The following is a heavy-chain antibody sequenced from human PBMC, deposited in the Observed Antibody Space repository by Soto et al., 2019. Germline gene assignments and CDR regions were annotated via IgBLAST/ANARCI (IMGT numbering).Heavy chain of an antibody. CDR1: GFTFSSYS. CDR3: AAAGCSSTRCQTHYYYGMDV. CDR2: ISSSSSYI. V-gene: IGHV3-21*01. D-gene: IGHD2-2*01. Sequence: PGGSLRLSCAASGFTFSSYSMNWVRQAPGKGLEWVSSISSSSSYIYYADSVKGRFTISRDNAKNSLYLQMNSLRAEDTAVYYCAAAGCSSTRCQTHYYYGMDVWGQGTTVTVSS. J-gene: IGHJ6*02.